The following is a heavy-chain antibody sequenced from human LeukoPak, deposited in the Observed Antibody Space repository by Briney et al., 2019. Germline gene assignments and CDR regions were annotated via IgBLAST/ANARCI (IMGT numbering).Heavy chain of an antibody. V-gene: IGHV4-31*03. CDR3: AKHSSGYYFDY. Sequence: SETLSLTCTVSGGSISSGGYSWSWIRQHPGKGLEWIGYIYYSGSTYYNPSLKSRVTISVDTSKNQFSLKLSSVTAADTAVYYCAKHSSGYYFDYWGQGTLVTVSS. CDR1: GGSISSGGYS. J-gene: IGHJ4*02. D-gene: IGHD3-22*01. CDR2: IYYSGST.